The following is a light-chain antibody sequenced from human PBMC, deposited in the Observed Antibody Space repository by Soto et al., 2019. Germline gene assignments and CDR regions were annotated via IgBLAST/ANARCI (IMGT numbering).Light chain of an antibody. V-gene: IGKV3-20*01. CDR1: QSISSNS. CDR2: GAS. J-gene: IGKJ1*01. CDR3: QQYGSSGT. Sequence: EVMLTQSPGTLSLSPGERATLSCRASQSISSNSLAWYQQKPGQAPRLLIYGASNRATGIPDRFSGSGSGTDFTLTISRLEPEDFAVYYCQQYGSSGTFGQGTKVDI.